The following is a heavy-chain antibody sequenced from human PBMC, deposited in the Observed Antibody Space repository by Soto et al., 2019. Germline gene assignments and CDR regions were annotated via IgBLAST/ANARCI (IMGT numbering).Heavy chain of an antibody. CDR1: GFTFSRYA. D-gene: IGHD2-2*01. CDR2: IGTNGAST. CDR3: VRGRCIESLCYAPCEY. Sequence: EVQLVESGGGLVQPGGSLRLSCAASGFTFSRYAMHWVRQAPGKGLEFVSAIGTNGASTYYANSVRGRFTISRDNSKNTRFLQLGSLGAEDMAVYYCVRGRCIESLCYAPCEYWGQRTLVTVSS. J-gene: IGHJ4*02. V-gene: IGHV3-64*01.